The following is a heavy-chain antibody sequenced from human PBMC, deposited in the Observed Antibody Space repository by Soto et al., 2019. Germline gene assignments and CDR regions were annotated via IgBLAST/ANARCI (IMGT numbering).Heavy chain of an antibody. D-gene: IGHD3-10*01. Sequence: EVQLVESGGGLIQPGGSLRLSCAVSGFTVSNNFMSWVRQAPGKGLEGVSVIYSGGYTAYGDSVKGRFTISRDNSKNTLYLKKNARGAADAAVFFCAPRAGGGGYWGQGTLVTVSS. V-gene: IGHV3-53*01. CDR3: APRAGGGGY. J-gene: IGHJ4*02. CDR2: IYSGGYT. CDR1: GFTVSNNF.